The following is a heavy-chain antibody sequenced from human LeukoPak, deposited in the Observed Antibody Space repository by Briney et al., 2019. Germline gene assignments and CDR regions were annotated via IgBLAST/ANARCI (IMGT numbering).Heavy chain of an antibody. CDR1: GGSISSYH. D-gene: IGHD3-10*01. CDR3: ARNYYTSVIYDYWYFDL. V-gene: IGHV4-59*01. J-gene: IGHJ2*01. Sequence: SETLSLTCTVSGGSISSYHWSWIRQPPGKGLEWIGYIYYSGSTNYNPSLKSRVTISVDTSKNQFSLKLSSVTAADTAVHYCARNYYTSVIYDYWYFDLWGRGTLVTVSS. CDR2: IYYSGST.